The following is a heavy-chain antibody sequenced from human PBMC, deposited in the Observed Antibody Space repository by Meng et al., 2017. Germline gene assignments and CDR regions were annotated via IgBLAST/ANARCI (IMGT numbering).Heavy chain of an antibody. J-gene: IGHJ4*02. CDR2: INAYNGYT. V-gene: IGHV1-18*01. Sequence: QGHLVRAGAEVKNPGASVKVSCNASAHTLSSDGFAWVRQAPGQGLEWMGWINAYNGYTDYAQKFLGRVTLTTDTSTNTGYMELRSLTSDDTAVYYCATRGNPYLDCWGQGTLVTVSS. CDR1: AHTLSSDG. CDR3: ATRGNPYLDC.